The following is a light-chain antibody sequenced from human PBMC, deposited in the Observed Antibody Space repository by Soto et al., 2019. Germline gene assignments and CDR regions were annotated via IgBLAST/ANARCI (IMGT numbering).Light chain of an antibody. J-gene: IGLJ2*01. CDR1: SSNIKTNG. CDR2: SNS. V-gene: IGLV1-44*01. Sequence: QSVLAQPPSASGTPGQTVTISCSGGSSNIKTNGVSWYQQVPGAAPKLLIYSNSQRPSGAPDRFSGSKSGTSASLAISGLQSEDEATYNCSTWDDSLNGLIFGGGTKLTVL. CDR3: STWDDSLNGLI.